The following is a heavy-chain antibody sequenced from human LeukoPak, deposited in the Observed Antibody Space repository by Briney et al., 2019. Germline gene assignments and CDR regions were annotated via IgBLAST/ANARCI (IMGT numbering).Heavy chain of an antibody. J-gene: IGHJ6*03. CDR3: ARLGGIAVAGSIYYYYYYMDV. Sequence: SETLSLTCTVSGGSISSYYWSWIRQPPGKGLEWIGYIYYSGSTNYNPSLKSRVTISVDTSKNQFSLKLSSVTAADTAVYYCARLGGIAVAGSIYYYYYYMDVWGKGTTVTVSS. V-gene: IGHV4-59*12. CDR2: IYYSGST. D-gene: IGHD6-19*01. CDR1: GGSISSYY.